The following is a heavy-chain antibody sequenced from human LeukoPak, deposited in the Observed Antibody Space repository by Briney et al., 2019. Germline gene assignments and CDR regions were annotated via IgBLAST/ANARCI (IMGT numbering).Heavy chain of an antibody. D-gene: IGHD4-11*01. CDR3: ARVLGNYAPRGQNWFDP. V-gene: IGHV1-2*02. CDR2: INPNSGGT. J-gene: IGHJ5*02. Sequence: ASVKVSCKASGYTFTGYYMHWVRQAPGQGLEWMGWINPNSGGTNYAQKFQGRVTMTRDTSISTAYMELSRLRSDDTAVYYCARVLGNYAPRGQNWFDPWGQGTLVTVPS. CDR1: GYTFTGYY.